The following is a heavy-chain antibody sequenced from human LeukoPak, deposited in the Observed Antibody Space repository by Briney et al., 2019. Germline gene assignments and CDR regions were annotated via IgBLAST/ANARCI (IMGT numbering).Heavy chain of an antibody. V-gene: IGHV4-34*01. Sequence: SETLSLTCAVYGGSFSGYYWSWIRQPPGKGLEWIGEINHSGSTNYNPSLKSRVTISVDTPKNQFSLKLSSVTAADTAVYYCARQKSTYGSGSYYAHYYMDVWGKGTTVTISS. CDR1: GGSFSGYY. J-gene: IGHJ6*03. CDR2: INHSGST. CDR3: ARQKSTYGSGSYYAHYYMDV. D-gene: IGHD3-10*01.